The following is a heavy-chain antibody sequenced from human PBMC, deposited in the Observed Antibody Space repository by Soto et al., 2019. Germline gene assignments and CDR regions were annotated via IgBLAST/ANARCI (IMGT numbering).Heavy chain of an antibody. D-gene: IGHD1-1*01. CDR3: ALGDWKPPDNYFDY. J-gene: IGHJ4*02. V-gene: IGHV1-46*03. CDR1: GYTFTSYY. Sequence: QVQLVQSGAEVKKPGASVKVSCKASGYTFTSYYMHWVRQAPGQGLEWMGIINPSGGSTSYAQKSQGRVTMTRDTSTSTVYMELSSLTSEDTDVYYCALGDWKPPDNYFDYWGQGTLVTVAS. CDR2: INPSGGST.